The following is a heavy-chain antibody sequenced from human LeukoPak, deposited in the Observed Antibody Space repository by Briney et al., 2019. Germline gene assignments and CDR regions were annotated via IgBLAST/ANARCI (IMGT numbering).Heavy chain of an antibody. J-gene: IGHJ4*02. CDR3: AKVARGYSGYEPFDY. Sequence: PGGSLRLSCAASGFTFSSYGMHWVRQAPGKGLEWVAVISYDGSNKYYADSVKGRFTISRDNSKNTLYLQMNSLRAEDTAVYYCAKVARGYSGYEPFDYWGQGTLVTVSS. V-gene: IGHV3-30*18. D-gene: IGHD5-12*01. CDR2: ISYDGSNK. CDR1: GFTFSSYG.